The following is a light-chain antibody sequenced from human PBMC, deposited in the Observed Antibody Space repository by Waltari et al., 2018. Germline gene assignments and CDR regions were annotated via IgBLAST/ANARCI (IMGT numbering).Light chain of an antibody. Sequence: EIVLTQSPGTLSLSPGERATLSCRASQSVSSTYLSWYQQQPGQAPRLLIYGAFSRATDIPDRCSGGGSGTDFTLTISRLEPEDFAVYYCQRYGNSPTFGQGTKLEI. V-gene: IGKV3-20*01. J-gene: IGKJ2*01. CDR2: GAF. CDR3: QRYGNSPT. CDR1: QSVSSTY.